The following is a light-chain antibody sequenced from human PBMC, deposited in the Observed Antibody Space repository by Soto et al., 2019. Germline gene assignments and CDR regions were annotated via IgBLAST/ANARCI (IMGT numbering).Light chain of an antibody. CDR2: GAS. CDR3: KQYNNGKPWT. J-gene: IGKJ1*01. CDR1: RSVTSN. Sequence: EIVMTQSPATLSVSPGERATLSCRASRSVTSNLAWYQQKPGQAPRLLIYGASTRATGIPARFSGSGSGTEFTLTLSSLQSEEFAVYYCKQYNNGKPWTVGQGTKLDSK. V-gene: IGKV3-15*01.